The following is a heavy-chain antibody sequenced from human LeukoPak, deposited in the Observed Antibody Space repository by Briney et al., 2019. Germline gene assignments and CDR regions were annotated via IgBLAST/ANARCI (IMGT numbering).Heavy chain of an antibody. J-gene: IGHJ3*02. D-gene: IGHD6-19*01. V-gene: IGHV1-2*02. Sequence: ASVKVSCKASGYTFTGYYMHWVRQAPGQGLEWMGWINPNSGGTNYAQKFQGRVTMTRDTSISTDYMELSRLRSDDTAVYYCARVVGWYRDAFDIWGQGTMVTVSS. CDR3: ARVVGWYRDAFDI. CDR1: GYTFTGYY. CDR2: INPNSGGT.